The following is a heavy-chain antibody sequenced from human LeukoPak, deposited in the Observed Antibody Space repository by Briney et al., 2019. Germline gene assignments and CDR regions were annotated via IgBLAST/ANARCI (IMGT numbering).Heavy chain of an antibody. Sequence: PSETLSLTCTVSGGSISSYYWSWIRQPAGKGLEWIGYIYYSGSTNYNPSLKSRVTISVDTSKNQFCLKLSSVTAADTAVYYCARDDCSSTSCYIGAFDIWGQGTMVTVSS. CDR3: ARDDCSSTSCYIGAFDI. D-gene: IGHD2-2*02. CDR2: IYYSGST. J-gene: IGHJ3*02. V-gene: IGHV4-59*01. CDR1: GGSISSYY.